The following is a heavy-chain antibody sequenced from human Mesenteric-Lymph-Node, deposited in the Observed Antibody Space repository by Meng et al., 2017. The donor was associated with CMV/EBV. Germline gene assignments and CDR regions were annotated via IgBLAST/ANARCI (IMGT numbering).Heavy chain of an antibody. CDR3: ARHPAPSSGYCSSTSCYMDDY. V-gene: IGHV1-8*03. CDR2: MNPNSGNT. CDR1: GYTFTSYD. J-gene: IGHJ4*02. Sequence: ASVKVSCKASGYTFTSYDINWVRQATGQGLEWMGWMNPNSGNTGYAQKFQGRDTITRNTSISTAYMELSSLRSEDTAVYYCARHPAPSSGYCSSTSCYMDDYWGQGTLVTVSS. D-gene: IGHD2-2*02.